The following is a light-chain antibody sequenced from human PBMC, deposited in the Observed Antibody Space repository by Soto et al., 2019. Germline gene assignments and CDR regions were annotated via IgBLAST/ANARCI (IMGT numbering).Light chain of an antibody. V-gene: IGLV2-14*01. J-gene: IGLJ1*01. CDR1: SSDVGGYNS. CDR3: TSYTTSSPLV. Sequence: QSVLTQPASVSVSPGQSITISCTGTSSDVGGYNSVSWYQQYPGKAPKLMIYDVSNRPSGVSNRFSGSKSGNTASLTISGLQAEDEADYYCTSYTTSSPLVFGTGTKLTVL. CDR2: DVS.